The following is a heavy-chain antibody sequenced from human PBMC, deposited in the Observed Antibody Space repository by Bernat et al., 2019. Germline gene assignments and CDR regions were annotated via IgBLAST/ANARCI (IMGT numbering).Heavy chain of an antibody. V-gene: IGHV2-5*02. CDR2: IYWDDDK. Sequence: QITLKESGPTLVKPTQTLTLTCTFSGFSLSTSGVGVGWIRQPPGKALEWLALIYWDDDKRYSPSLKSRLTITKDTSKNHVGLTMTNLAPVATPPYSCAKAGGGMIDPWGQGTLVTVSS. D-gene: IGHD3-16*01. CDR3: AKAGGGMIDP. J-gene: IGHJ5*02. CDR1: GFSLSTSGVG.